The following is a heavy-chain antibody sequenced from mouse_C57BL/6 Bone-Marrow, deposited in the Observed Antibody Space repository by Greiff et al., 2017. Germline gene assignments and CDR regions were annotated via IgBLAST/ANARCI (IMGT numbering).Heavy chain of an antibody. V-gene: IGHV1-55*01. J-gene: IGHJ1*03. CDR1: GYTFTSYW. CDR3: ATYDRSADWYFDV. Sequence: VQLQQPGAELVKPGASVKMSCKASGYTFTSYWITWVKQRPGQGLEWIGDIYPGSGSTNYNEKIKSKATLTVDTSSSTAYMQLSSLTSEDSAVYYCATYDRSADWYFDVWGTGTTVTVSS. D-gene: IGHD2-14*01. CDR2: IYPGSGST.